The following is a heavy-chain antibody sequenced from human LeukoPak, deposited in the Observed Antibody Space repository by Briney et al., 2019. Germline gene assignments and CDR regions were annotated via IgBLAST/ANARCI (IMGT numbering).Heavy chain of an antibody. Sequence: GGSLRLSCTASGFTFGDYAMSWFRQAPGKGLEWVGFIRSKAYGGTIEYAASVKGRFTISRDDSKSIAYLQMNSLKTEDTAVYYCTRAGFGYGSGGFDYWGQGTLVTVSS. V-gene: IGHV3-49*03. CDR3: TRAGFGYGSGGFDY. J-gene: IGHJ4*02. D-gene: IGHD3-10*01. CDR2: IRSKAYGGTI. CDR1: GFTFGDYA.